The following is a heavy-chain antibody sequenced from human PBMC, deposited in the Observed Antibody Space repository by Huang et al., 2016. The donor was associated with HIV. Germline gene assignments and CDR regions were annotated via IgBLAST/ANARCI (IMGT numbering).Heavy chain of an antibody. J-gene: IGHJ4*02. CDR1: GGSLSDHY. CDR3: ARPRMTATSSDSTWSFFDS. Sequence: QVQLQQWGAGLLKPSGALSLKCAVYGGSLSDHYCTWIRLSPGKRLEWIGELNHRELSTYNPSLRSRVTMSFDMSKNQFSLNLTSLTAADTAVYYCARPRMTATSSDSTWSFFDSWGQGTLVIVSS. CDR2: LNHRELS. D-gene: IGHD2-21*02. V-gene: IGHV4-34*02.